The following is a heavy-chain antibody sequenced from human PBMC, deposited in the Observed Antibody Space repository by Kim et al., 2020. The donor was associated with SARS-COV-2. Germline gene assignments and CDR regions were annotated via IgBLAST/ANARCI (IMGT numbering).Heavy chain of an antibody. V-gene: IGHV3-21*01. Sequence: GGSLRLSCAASGFTFTAYTINWVRQAPGKGLEWVSSISSNGDNISYTDSVHVRFTISRDNAKNSVYLQMNSLRAEDSAVYFCSRSPQTQGRNYYYYMDA. CDR3: SRSPQTQGRNYYYYMDA. CDR2: ISSNGDNI. CDR1: GFTFTAYT. J-gene: IGHJ6*03.